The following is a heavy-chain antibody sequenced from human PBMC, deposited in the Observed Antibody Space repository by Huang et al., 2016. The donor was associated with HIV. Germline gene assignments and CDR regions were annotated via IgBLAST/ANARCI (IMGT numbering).Heavy chain of an antibody. Sequence: QVQLVESGGGVVQPGRSLRLSCAASGFTFSSYGMHWVRQAPGKGLEWVALISYYGTAKYYADSVKGRIPICRDNSKNTLYLQMNSLRIEDTAVYYCAKDFQAATGGNTFDYWGQGTLVTVSS. D-gene: IGHD6-13*01. CDR3: AKDFQAATGGNTFDY. J-gene: IGHJ4*02. V-gene: IGHV3-30*18. CDR2: ISYYGTAK. CDR1: GFTFSSYG.